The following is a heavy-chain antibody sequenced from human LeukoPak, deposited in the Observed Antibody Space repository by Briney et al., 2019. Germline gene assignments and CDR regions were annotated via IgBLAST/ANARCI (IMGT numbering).Heavy chain of an antibody. V-gene: IGHV3-7*01. CDR1: GFTFTTYW. Sequence: GGPLRLSXAASGFTFTTYWMTWIRQAQGKGLEWVANIKQDGSQKYYVDSVKGRFTISRDNAKNSLYLQMNSLKAEDTAVYYCARENWANDYWGQGTLVTVSS. CDR2: IKQDGSQK. J-gene: IGHJ4*02. CDR3: ARENWANDY. D-gene: IGHD7-27*01.